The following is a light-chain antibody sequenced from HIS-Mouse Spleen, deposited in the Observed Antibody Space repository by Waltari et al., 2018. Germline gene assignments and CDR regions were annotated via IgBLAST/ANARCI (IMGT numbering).Light chain of an antibody. CDR2: GAS. J-gene: IGKJ4*01. CDR1: PSVSSSS. V-gene: IGKV3-20*01. CDR3: QQYGSSPPLT. Sequence: EIVLTQSPGTLSLSPGERATLSCRASPSVSSSSLAWYQQKPGPAPRPLIYGASSRATGIPDRFSGSGSGTDFTLTISRLEPEDFAVYYCQQYGSSPPLTFGGGTKVEIK.